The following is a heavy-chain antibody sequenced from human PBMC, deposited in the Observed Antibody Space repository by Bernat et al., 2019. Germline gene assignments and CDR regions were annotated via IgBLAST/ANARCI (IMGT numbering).Heavy chain of an antibody. D-gene: IGHD3-10*01. Sequence: EVQLVESGGALLQLGGSLRPPCAASEFTLSGFAMSGVRRPPGKGLSWFSVIMVGGGSTYYADSVKGRFTISRDNSKNTLYLQMNSLRAEDTAVYYCAKDGETYYYGSGVDYWGQGTLVTVSS. CDR3: AKDGETYYYGSGVDY. CDR1: EFTLSGFA. V-gene: IGHV3-23*04. J-gene: IGHJ4*02. CDR2: IMVGGGST.